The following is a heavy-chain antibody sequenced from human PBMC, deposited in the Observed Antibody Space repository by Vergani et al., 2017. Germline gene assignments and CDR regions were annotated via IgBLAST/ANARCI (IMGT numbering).Heavy chain of an antibody. Sequence: QVPLQESGPGLVNPSGTLSLTCSVPGGPITNYYWSWIRQAAGKGLEWIGRVSVSGSTDSNASLRSRVTMSIDTSTNQFSLKLTSVTAADTAVYYCARDFGGEWYFDLWGRGATVTVSS. CDR3: ARDFGGEWYFDL. CDR1: GGPITNYY. D-gene: IGHD4-23*01. CDR2: VSVSGST. J-gene: IGHJ2*01. V-gene: IGHV4-4*07.